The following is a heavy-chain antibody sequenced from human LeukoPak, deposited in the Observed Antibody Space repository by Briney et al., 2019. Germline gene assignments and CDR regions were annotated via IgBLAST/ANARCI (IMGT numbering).Heavy chain of an antibody. V-gene: IGHV6-1*01. CDR3: ARDLSGGGSEIAAAGINYGMDV. Sequence: SQTLSLTCAISGDSVSSNSAAWNWIRQSPSRGLEWLGRTYYRSKWCNDYAVSVKSRITINPDTSKNPFSLRLNSVPPEYTAWYYCARDLSGGGSEIAAAGINYGMDVWGQGTTVTVSS. CDR2: TYYRSKWCN. D-gene: IGHD6-13*01. CDR1: GDSVSSNSAA. J-gene: IGHJ6*02.